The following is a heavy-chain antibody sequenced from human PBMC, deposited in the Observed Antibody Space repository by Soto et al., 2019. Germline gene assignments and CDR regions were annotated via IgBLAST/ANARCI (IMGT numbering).Heavy chain of an antibody. Sequence: SVKVSCKASGGTFSSYTISWVRQAPGQGLEWMGRIIPILGIANYAQKFQGRVTITADKSTSTVYMELSSLRSEDTAVYYCANDIIVIPGAKGLDYWGQGALVTVSS. D-gene: IGHD2-2*01. CDR2: IIPILGIA. CDR3: ANDIIVIPGAKGLDY. V-gene: IGHV1-69*02. CDR1: GGTFSSYT. J-gene: IGHJ4*02.